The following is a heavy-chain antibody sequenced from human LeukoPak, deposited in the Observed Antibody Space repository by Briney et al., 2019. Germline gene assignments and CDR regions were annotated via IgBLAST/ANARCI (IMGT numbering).Heavy chain of an antibody. D-gene: IGHD3-22*01. CDR3: ARLSVGYYDSSGYLYYFDY. CDR2: IYYSGST. Sequence: PSETLSLTCTVSGGSISSSSYYWGWIRQSPGKGLEWFGSIYYSGSTYYNPSLKGRVTISVDTSKNQFSLKLSSVTAADTAVYYCARLSVGYYDSSGYLYYFDYWGQGTLVTVSS. V-gene: IGHV4-39*01. CDR1: GGSISSSSYY. J-gene: IGHJ4*02.